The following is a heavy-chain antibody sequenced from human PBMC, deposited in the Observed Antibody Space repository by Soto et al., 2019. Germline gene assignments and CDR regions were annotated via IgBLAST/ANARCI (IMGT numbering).Heavy chain of an antibody. V-gene: IGHV4-31*03. D-gene: IGHD3-3*01. CDR2: IYGSGIT. CDR1: GGSISSGGYY. Sequence: TLSLTCTVSGGSISSGGYYWSWIRQHPGKGLEWLGYIYGSGITSYNPSLQSRVILSMDTSKNQFSLKLSSVTAADTAVYYCARKQSGFFYGIDYWGQGTLVTVS. J-gene: IGHJ4*02. CDR3: ARKQSGFFYGIDY.